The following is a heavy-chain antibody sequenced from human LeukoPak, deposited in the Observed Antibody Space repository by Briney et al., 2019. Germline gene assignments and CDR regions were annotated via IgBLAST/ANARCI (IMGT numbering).Heavy chain of an antibody. CDR1: GGSISSGDYY. D-gene: IGHD6-13*01. CDR3: ARDSGIAAAGFDY. Sequence: PSQTLSLTCTVSGGSISSGDYYWSWIRQPAGKGLEWIGRIYTSGSTNYNPSLKSRVTISVDTSKNQFSLKLRSVTAADTAVYYCARDSGIAAAGFDYWGQGTLVTVSS. V-gene: IGHV4-61*02. CDR2: IYTSGST. J-gene: IGHJ4*02.